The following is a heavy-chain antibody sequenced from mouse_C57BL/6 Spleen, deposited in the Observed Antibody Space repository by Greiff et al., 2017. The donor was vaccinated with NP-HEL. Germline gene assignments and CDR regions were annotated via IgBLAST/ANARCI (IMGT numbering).Heavy chain of an antibody. CDR3: ARYSYGSRGLFAY. CDR1: GYTFTSYW. D-gene: IGHD1-1*01. CDR2: IYPGSGST. J-gene: IGHJ3*01. V-gene: IGHV1-55*01. Sequence: QVQLQQPGAELVKPGASVKMSCKASGYTFTSYWITWVKQRPGQGLEWIGDIYPGSGSTNYNEKFKSKATLTVDTSSSTAYMQLSSLTSEDSAVYYCARYSYGSRGLFAYWGQGTLVTVSA.